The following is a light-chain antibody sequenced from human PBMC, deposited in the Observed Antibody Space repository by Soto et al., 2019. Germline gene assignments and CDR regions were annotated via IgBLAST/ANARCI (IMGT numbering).Light chain of an antibody. CDR3: MQTLQTRT. Sequence: DIVVTQSPLSLTVTPGEPASISCRSSQSLLHSNGYTYLDWYLQKPGQSPQVLIYMGSNRASGVPDRFSGSASGTDFTLKISRVDAEDIGVYYCMQTLQTRTFGQWTKVEI. V-gene: IGKV2-28*01. CDR1: QSLLHSNGYTY. J-gene: IGKJ1*01. CDR2: MGS.